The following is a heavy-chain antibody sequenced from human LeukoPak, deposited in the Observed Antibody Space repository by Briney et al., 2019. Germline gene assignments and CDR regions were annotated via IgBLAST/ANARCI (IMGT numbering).Heavy chain of an antibody. CDR3: ARRGASSGGLDY. J-gene: IGHJ4*02. CDR1: GFTFSSYE. CDR2: ISSSGSTI. D-gene: IGHD6-19*01. Sequence: GGSLRLSCAASGFTFSSYEMTWVRQAPGKGLEWVSYISSSGSTIYYADSVKGRFTISRDNAKNSLYLQMNSLRAEDTAVYYCARRGASSGGLDYWGQGTLVTVSS. V-gene: IGHV3-48*03.